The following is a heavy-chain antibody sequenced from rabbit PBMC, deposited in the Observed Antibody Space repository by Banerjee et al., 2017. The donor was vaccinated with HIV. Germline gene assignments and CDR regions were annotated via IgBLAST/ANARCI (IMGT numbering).Heavy chain of an antibody. CDR3: ARGPAGCGSYGCVPNYFNL. CDR1: GIGLSGNYY. CDR2: IYADSSGST. J-gene: IGHJ4*01. D-gene: IGHD6-1*01. V-gene: IGHV1S40*01. Sequence: QSLEESGGGLVKPGGTLTLTCKASGIGLSGNYYMCWVRQAPGKGLEWIACIYADSSGSTYYANWAKGRFTISKTSSTTVTLQLNSLTAADTATYLCARGPAGCGSYGCVPNYFNLWGPGTLVTVS.